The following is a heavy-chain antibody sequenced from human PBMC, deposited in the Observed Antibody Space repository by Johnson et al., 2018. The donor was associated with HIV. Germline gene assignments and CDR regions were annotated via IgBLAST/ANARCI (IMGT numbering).Heavy chain of an antibody. J-gene: IGHJ3*01. CDR2: ISWDGGST. CDR1: GFTFSDYY. D-gene: IGHD3-22*01. Sequence: QMQLVESGGGLVKPGGSLRLSCAASGFTFSDYYMSWIRQGPGKGLEWVSLISWDGGSTYYADSVKGRFTISRDNSKNSLYLQMNSLRAEDTAVYYCARGAYYYLIWGQGTMVTVSS. CDR3: ARGAYYYLI. V-gene: IGHV3-11*04.